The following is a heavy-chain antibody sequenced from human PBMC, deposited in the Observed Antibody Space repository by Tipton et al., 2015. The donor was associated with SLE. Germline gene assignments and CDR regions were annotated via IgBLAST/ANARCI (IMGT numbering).Heavy chain of an antibody. V-gene: IGHV4-34*12. J-gene: IGHJ4*02. CDR2: IIHSGVT. CDR3: ARVAPAEVFDY. CDR1: GGSFNGYF. Sequence: LRLSCAVYGGSFNGYFWTWIRQPPGKGLEWIGEIIHSGVTNYNPSLRSRLTISVDMSKNQVSLKLRSVTAADTAVYYCARVAPAEVFDYWGQGTLVTVSS. D-gene: IGHD2-2*01.